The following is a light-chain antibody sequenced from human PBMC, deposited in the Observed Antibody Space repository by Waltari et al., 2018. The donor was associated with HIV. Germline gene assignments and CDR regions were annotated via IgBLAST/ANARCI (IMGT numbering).Light chain of an antibody. J-gene: IGLJ1*01. CDR2: RNN. CDR3: AAWDDGRSVVYV. Sequence: QSVLTQPPSASGTPGQRVTISCSGSRSNIGSKYVYWYQQLPGTAPNLLISRNNQRPAWAPGLFSCSKSGTSAAMAIRGLRAGDEADYYCAAWDDGRSVVYVYGTGTKVTVL. V-gene: IGLV1-47*01. CDR1: RSNIGSKY.